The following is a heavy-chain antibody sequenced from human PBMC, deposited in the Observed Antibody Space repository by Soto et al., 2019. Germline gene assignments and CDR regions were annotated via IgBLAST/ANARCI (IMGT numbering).Heavy chain of an antibody. CDR3: AKAVPYSSSPFEY. Sequence: GGSLRLSCAASGFTVSSNYMSWVRQAPGQGLEWVSAISGSGGSTYYAESVKGRFTISRDNSKNTLYLQMNSLRDEDTAVYYCAKAVPYSSSPFEYWGQGTLVTVSS. CDR2: ISGSGGST. CDR1: GFTVSSNY. D-gene: IGHD6-6*01. V-gene: IGHV3-23*01. J-gene: IGHJ4*02.